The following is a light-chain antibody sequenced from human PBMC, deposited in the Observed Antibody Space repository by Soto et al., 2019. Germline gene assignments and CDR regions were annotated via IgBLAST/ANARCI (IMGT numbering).Light chain of an antibody. V-gene: IGLV1-44*01. Sequence: QSVLTQPPSASGTPGQRVTISCFGSSSNIGNDRNVNWYQHLPGTAPKLFMYNYNQPPSGVPDRFSGSKSGTSASLAISGLQSEDEADYYCVAWDDSLNGYVFGTGTKLTVL. J-gene: IGLJ1*01. CDR2: NYN. CDR3: VAWDDSLNGYV. CDR1: SSNIGNDRN.